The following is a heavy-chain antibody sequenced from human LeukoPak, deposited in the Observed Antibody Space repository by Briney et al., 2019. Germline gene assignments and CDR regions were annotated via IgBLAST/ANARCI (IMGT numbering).Heavy chain of an antibody. D-gene: IGHD2-15*01. CDR1: DGSISSGNYY. CDR2: IYTSGST. Sequence: SQTLSLTCTVSDGSISSGNYYWRWLRQPAGTGLEWIGRIYTSGSTNYNPSLRSRVTISVDTSKNQFSLSLSSVTAADTAVYYCARDCTGGSCFSRGQGTLVTVSS. J-gene: IGHJ4*02. CDR3: ARDCTGGSCFS. V-gene: IGHV4-61*02.